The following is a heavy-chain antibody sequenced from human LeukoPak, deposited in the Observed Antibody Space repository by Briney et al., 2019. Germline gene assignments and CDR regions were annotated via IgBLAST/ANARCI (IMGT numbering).Heavy chain of an antibody. CDR1: GFTFSSYG. D-gene: IGHD6-19*01. V-gene: IGHV3-33*01. J-gene: IGHJ4*02. CDR3: ARASSSGWVYFDY. Sequence: GRSLRLSCAASGFTFSSYGMHWVRQAPGKGLEWVAVIWYDGSNKYYADSVKGRITISRDNSKNTLYLQMNSLRAEDTAVYYCARASSSGWVYFDYWGQGTLVTVSS. CDR2: IWYDGSNK.